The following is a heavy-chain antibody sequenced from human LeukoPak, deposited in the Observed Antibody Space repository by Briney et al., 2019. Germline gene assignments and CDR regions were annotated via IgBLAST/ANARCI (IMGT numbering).Heavy chain of an antibody. J-gene: IGHJ6*03. CDR1: GGSISSSSYY. V-gene: IGHV4-39*01. CDR2: IYYSGDT. D-gene: IGHD6-19*01. CDR3: ARHQWHYYYYMGV. Sequence: SETLSLTCTVSGGSISSSSYYWGWIRQPPGKGLEWIGSIYYSGDTYYNPSLKSRRVTISVDTSKNQFSLRQSSVTAADTAVYYCARHQWHYYYYMGVWGKGSTVTVSS.